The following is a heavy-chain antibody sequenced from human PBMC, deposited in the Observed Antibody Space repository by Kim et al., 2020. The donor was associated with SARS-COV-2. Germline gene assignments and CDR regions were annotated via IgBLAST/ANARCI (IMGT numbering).Heavy chain of an antibody. Sequence: GGSLRLSCAASGFTFSSYGMHWVRQAPGKGLEWVAVISYDGSNKYYADSVKGRFTISRDNSKNTLYLQMNSLRAEDTAVYYCAKDQRGPNSSSSSGFDYWGQGTLVTVSS. D-gene: IGHD6-6*01. CDR2: ISYDGSNK. CDR1: GFTFSSYG. CDR3: AKDQRGPNSSSSSGFDY. J-gene: IGHJ4*02. V-gene: IGHV3-30*18.